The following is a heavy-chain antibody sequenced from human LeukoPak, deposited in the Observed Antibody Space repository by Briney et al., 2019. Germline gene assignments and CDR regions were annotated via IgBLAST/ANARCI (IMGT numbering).Heavy chain of an antibody. J-gene: IGHJ5*02. CDR2: INHSGST. V-gene: IGHV4-34*01. D-gene: IGHD3-10*01. CDR1: GGSFSGYY. CDR3: ASNYGSAGWFDP. Sequence: TSETLSLTCAVYGGSFSGYYWSWIRQPPGKGLEWIGEINHSGSTNYNPSLKSRVTISVDTSKNQFSLKLSSVTAADTAVYYCASNYGSAGWFDPWGQGTLVTVSS.